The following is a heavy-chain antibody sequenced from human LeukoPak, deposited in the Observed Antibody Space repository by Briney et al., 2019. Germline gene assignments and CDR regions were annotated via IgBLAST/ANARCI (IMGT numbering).Heavy chain of an antibody. Sequence: SETLSLTCTVSGGSISSYYWSWIRQPAGKGLEWIGRIYTSGSTNYNPSLERRVTMSLDTSKNQISLELSSVTAADTAVYYCARDRVSGWFGETLTADGLDVWGQGTTVTVSS. V-gene: IGHV4-4*07. CDR3: ARDRVSGWFGETLTADGLDV. CDR2: IYTSGST. D-gene: IGHD3-10*01. CDR1: GGSISSYY. J-gene: IGHJ6*01.